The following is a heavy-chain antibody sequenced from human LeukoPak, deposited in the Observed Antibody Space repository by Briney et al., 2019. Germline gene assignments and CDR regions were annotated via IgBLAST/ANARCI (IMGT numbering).Heavy chain of an antibody. CDR2: INPNSGGT. V-gene: IGHV1-2*02. CDR3: ARSDSDDYGDYFDY. Sequence: ASVKVSCKASGYTFTGCYMHWVRQAPGQGLEWMGWINPNSGGTNYAQKFQGRVTMTRDTSISTAYMELSRLRSDDTAVYYCARSDSDDYGDYFDYWGQGTLVTVSS. D-gene: IGHD4-17*01. J-gene: IGHJ4*02. CDR1: GYTFTGCY.